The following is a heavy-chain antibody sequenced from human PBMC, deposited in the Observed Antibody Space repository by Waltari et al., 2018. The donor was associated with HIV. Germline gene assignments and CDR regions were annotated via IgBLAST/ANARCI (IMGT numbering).Heavy chain of an antibody. D-gene: IGHD6-25*01. CDR3: ARGLYSSDGDAFDI. V-gene: IGHV4-59*01. J-gene: IGHJ3*02. CDR1: GGSISSYY. CDR2: IYYSGST. Sequence: QVQLQESGPGLVKPSETLSLTCTVSGGSISSYYWSWIRQPPGKGLEWIGYIYYSGSTNYNPSLKSRVTISVDTSKNQFSLKLSSVTAADTAVYYCARGLYSSDGDAFDIWGQGTMVTVSS.